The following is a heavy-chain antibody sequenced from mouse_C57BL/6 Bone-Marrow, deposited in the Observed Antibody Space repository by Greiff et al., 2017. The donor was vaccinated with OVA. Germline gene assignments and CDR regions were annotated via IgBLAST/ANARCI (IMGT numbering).Heavy chain of an antibody. Sequence: VQLKQSGAELVRPGASVKLSCTASGFNIKDDYMHWVKQRPEQGLEWIGWIDPENGDTEYASKFQGKAPITADTSSNTAYLQLSSLTSEDTAVYYCTTGLRPWAMDYWGQGTSVTVSS. CDR1: GFNIKDDY. V-gene: IGHV14-4*01. CDR2: IDPENGDT. D-gene: IGHD1-1*01. J-gene: IGHJ4*01. CDR3: TTGLRPWAMDY.